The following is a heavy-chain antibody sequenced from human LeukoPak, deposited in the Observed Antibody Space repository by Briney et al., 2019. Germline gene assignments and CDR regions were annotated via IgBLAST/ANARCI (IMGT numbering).Heavy chain of an antibody. D-gene: IGHD6-6*01. Sequence: SETLSLTCAVYGGSSSGYYWSWIRQPPGKGLEWIGEINHSGSTNYNPSLKSRVTISVGTSKNQFSLKLSSVTAADTAVYYCARALRLWWSSSPPDPWGQGTLVTVSS. CDR3: ARALRLWWSSSPPDP. J-gene: IGHJ5*02. CDR2: INHSGST. CDR1: GGSSSGYY. V-gene: IGHV4-34*01.